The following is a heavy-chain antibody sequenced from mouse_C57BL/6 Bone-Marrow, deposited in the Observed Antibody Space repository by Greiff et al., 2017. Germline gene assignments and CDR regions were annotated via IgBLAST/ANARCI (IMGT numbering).Heavy chain of an antibody. CDR1: GYTFTSYW. Sequence: VQLQQPGAELVRPGSSVKLSCKASGYTFTSYWMDWVKQRPGQGLEWIGNIYPSDSETHYNQKFKDKATLTVDKSSSTAYMHLSSLTSEDSAVYYCARENYDYFDYWGQGTTLTVSS. D-gene: IGHD1-1*01. CDR3: ARENYDYFDY. CDR2: IYPSDSET. V-gene: IGHV1-61*01. J-gene: IGHJ2*01.